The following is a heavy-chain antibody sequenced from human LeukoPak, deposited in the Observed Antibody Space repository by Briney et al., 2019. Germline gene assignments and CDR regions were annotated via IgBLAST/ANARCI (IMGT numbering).Heavy chain of an antibody. J-gene: IGHJ4*02. V-gene: IGHV3-48*04. Sequence: PGGSLRLSCAASGFTFSSYGMHWVRQAPGKGLEWVSYITSSSSPIYYADSVKGRFTISRDNARNSLYLQMSSLRAEDTAVYYCARRVWGNSYFFDYWGQGTLVTVSS. CDR1: GFTFSSYG. D-gene: IGHD3-16*01. CDR3: ARRVWGNSYFFDY. CDR2: ITSSSSPI.